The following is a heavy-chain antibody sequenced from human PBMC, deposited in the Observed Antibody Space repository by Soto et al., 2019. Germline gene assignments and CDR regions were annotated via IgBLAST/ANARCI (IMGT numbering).Heavy chain of an antibody. Sequence: EVQLVESGGGLVQPGGSLRLSCAASGFTFNSYWMHWVRQAPGKGLVWVSRLNSDGSSKYYGDSMKGRFTISRDNAENTVYLQMNSLRDEDTAVHFCARGLKNYYAMDVWGQGTTVTVSS. J-gene: IGHJ6*02. CDR3: ARGLKNYYAMDV. V-gene: IGHV3-74*01. D-gene: IGHD3-16*01. CDR2: LNSDGSSK. CDR1: GFTFNSYW.